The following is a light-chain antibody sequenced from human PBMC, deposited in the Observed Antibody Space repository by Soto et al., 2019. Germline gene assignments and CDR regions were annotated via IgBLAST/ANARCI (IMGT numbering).Light chain of an antibody. CDR1: SSNIGAQS. CDR3: GAWDSSLLDYV. V-gene: IGLV1-51*01. Sequence: QSVLTQPPSVSAAPGQKVTISCSGSSSNIGAQSVSWYQQHPGTAPKLLIYYNDKRPSGIPDRFSGSKSGTSATLAITGLQTGDEADYYCGAWDSSLLDYVFGVGTKVTVL. CDR2: YND. J-gene: IGLJ1*01.